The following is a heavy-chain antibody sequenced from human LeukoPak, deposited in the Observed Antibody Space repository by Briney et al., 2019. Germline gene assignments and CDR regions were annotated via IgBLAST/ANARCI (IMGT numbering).Heavy chain of an antibody. J-gene: IGHJ6*03. CDR1: EGTFSDSA. V-gene: IGHV1-69*06. D-gene: IGHD3-22*01. CDR3: ARLVYDSSGYYYMDA. Sequence: SVKVSCKASEGTFSDSAISWVRQAPGQGLEWMGGIIPILRSSTYAQRFQGRVTITADKSTSTAHMELSSLRSEDTAVYYCARLVYDSSGYYYMDAWGKGTTVTVSS. CDR2: IIPILRSS.